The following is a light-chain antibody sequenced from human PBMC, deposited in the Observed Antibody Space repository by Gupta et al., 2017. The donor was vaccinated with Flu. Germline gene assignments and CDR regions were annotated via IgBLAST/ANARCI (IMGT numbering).Light chain of an antibody. CDR3: QSYDSSLSGVV. Sequence: VTISCTGSSSNSGAGYDVHWYQQLPGTAPKLLIYGNSNRPSGVPDRFSGSKSGTSASLAITGLQAEDEADYYCQSYDSSLSGVVCGGGTKLTV. V-gene: IGLV1-40*01. CDR2: GNS. J-gene: IGLJ2*01. CDR1: SSNSGAGYD.